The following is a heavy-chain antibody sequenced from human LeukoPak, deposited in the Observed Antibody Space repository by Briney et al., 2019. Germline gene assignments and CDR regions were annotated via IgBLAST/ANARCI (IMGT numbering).Heavy chain of an antibody. CDR1: GGSISSYY. J-gene: IGHJ3*02. CDR2: IYYSGST. CDR3: ARDAGDAFDI. Sequence: SETLSLTCTVSGGSISSYYWSWIRQPPGKGLEWIGYIYYSGSTNYNPSLKSRVTISVDTSKNQFSLKLSSVTAADTAVYYCARDAGDAFDIWGQGSMVTVSS. V-gene: IGHV4-59*01.